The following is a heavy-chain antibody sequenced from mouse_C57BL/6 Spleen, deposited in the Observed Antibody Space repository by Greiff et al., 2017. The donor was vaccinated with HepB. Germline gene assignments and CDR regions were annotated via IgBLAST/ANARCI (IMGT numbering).Heavy chain of an antibody. V-gene: IGHV1-52*01. D-gene: IGHD2-1*01. CDR3: ARGDLYPFAY. Sequence: QVQLKQSGAELVRPGSSVKLSCKASGYTFTSYWMHWVKQRPIQGLEWIGNIDPSDSETHYNQKFKDKATLTVDKSSSTAYMQLSSLTSEDSAVYYCARGDLYPFAYWGQGTLVTVSA. CDR2: IDPSDSET. J-gene: IGHJ3*01. CDR1: GYTFTSYW.